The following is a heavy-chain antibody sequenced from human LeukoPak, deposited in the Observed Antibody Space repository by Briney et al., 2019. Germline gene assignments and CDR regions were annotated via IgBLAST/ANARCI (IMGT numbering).Heavy chain of an antibody. D-gene: IGHD2-2*01. V-gene: IGHV3-15*01. CDR1: GFIFSNAW. CDR2: IKSKTDGGTT. J-gene: IGHJ4*02. CDR3: ATDIVVVPAAHDY. Sequence: GGSLRPSCAASGFIFSNAWMSWVRQAPGKGLEWVGRIKSKTDGGTTDYAAPVKGRFTISRDDSKNTLYLQMNSLKTEDTAVYYCATDIVVVPAAHDYWGQGTLVTVPS.